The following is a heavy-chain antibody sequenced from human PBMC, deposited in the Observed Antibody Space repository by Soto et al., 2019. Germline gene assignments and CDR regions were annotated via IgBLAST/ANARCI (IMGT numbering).Heavy chain of an antibody. V-gene: IGHV5-51*01. CDR3: ARIEMATISTAAFDI. CDR1: GYSFTSYW. D-gene: IGHD5-12*01. J-gene: IGHJ3*02. Sequence: PGESLKISCXGSGYSFTSYWIGWVRQMPGKGLEWMGIIYPGDSDTRYSPSFQGQVTISADKSISTAYLQWSSLKASDTAMYYCARIEMATISTAAFDIWGQGTMVTVSS. CDR2: IYPGDSDT.